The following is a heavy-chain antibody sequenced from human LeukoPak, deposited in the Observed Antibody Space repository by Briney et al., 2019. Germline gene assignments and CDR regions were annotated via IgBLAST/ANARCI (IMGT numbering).Heavy chain of an antibody. J-gene: IGHJ5*02. CDR3: ARGGISSTWHGDWLDP. V-gene: IGHV1-2*02. CDR1: GYTFTGYY. Sequence: GASVKVSCKASGYTFTGYYFHWVRQAPGQGLEWMGWINPNIGGTNYAQKLQGRVTMTRDTSISTAYMELSRLRSDDTAVYYCARGGISSTWHGDWLDPWGQGTMVTVSS. CDR2: INPNIGGT. D-gene: IGHD6-13*01.